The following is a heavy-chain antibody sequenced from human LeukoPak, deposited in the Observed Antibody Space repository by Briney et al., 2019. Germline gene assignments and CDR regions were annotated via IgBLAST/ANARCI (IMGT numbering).Heavy chain of an antibody. V-gene: IGHV3-30-3*01. CDR1: GFTFSSYA. CDR2: ISYDGSNK. D-gene: IGHD4-23*01. Sequence: GGSLRLSCAASGFTFSSYAMHWVRQAPGKGLEWVAVISYDGSNKYYADSVKGRFTISRDNSKNTLYLQMNRLRAEDTAVYYCARDRVVMSHGYAFDIWGQGTMVTVSS. CDR3: ARDRVVMSHGYAFDI. J-gene: IGHJ3*02.